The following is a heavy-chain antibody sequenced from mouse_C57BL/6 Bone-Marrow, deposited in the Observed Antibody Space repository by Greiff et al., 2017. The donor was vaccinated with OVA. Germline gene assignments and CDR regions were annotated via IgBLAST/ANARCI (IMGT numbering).Heavy chain of an antibody. CDR3: ARHDYYGSIFDY. CDR2: ISGGGGNT. Sequence: EVHLVESGGGLVKPGGSLKLSCAASGFTFSSYTMSWVRQTPEKRLEWVATISGGGGNTYYPDSVKGRFPISRDNAKNTLYLQMSSLRSEDTALYYCARHDYYGSIFDYWGQGTTLTVSS. J-gene: IGHJ2*01. V-gene: IGHV5-9*01. D-gene: IGHD1-1*01. CDR1: GFTFSSYT.